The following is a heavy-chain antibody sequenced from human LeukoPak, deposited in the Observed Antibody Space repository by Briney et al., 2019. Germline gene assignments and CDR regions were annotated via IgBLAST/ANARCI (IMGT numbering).Heavy chain of an antibody. CDR2: MNPNSGNT. CDR3: ARDTGWGFYYESSGYDHSDAFDI. D-gene: IGHD3-22*01. V-gene: IGHV1-8*03. J-gene: IGHJ3*02. CDR1: GYTFTSYD. Sequence: ASVKVSCKASGYTFTSYDINWVGQATGQGLEWMGWMNPNSGNTGHAPKFQGRVTITRNTSRSTAYWELSSLRSEDRAVYYCARDTGWGFYYESSGYDHSDAFDIWGQGTMVTVSS.